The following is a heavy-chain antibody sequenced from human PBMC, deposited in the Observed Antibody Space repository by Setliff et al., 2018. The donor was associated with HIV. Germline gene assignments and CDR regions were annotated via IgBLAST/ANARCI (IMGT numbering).Heavy chain of an antibody. CDR3: ARIAWYSESTYGHDLYYFDF. Sequence: KPSETLSLTCTVSGGSIYSGAYYWAWIRQHPGKGLEWIGHIYYSGDTHYNPSLKSRLTISIDTSVNQFSLKLSSVTAADTAVYFCARIAWYSESTYGHDLYYFDFWGQGSLVTVSS. D-gene: IGHD5-18*01. J-gene: IGHJ4*02. V-gene: IGHV4-31*03. CDR1: GGSIYSGAYY. CDR2: IYYSGDT.